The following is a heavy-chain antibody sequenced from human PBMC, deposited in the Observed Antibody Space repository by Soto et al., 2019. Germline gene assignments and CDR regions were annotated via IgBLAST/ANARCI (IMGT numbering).Heavy chain of an antibody. CDR1: GYTFTSYY. V-gene: IGHV1-46*01. CDR2: INPSGGST. CDR3: ARAEGSLRFLEWLPNAEYFQH. D-gene: IGHD3-3*01. Sequence: ASVKVSCKASGYTFTSYYMHWVRQAPGQGLEWMGIINPSGGSTSYAQKFQGRVTMTRDTSTSTVYMELSSLRSEDTAVYYCARAEGSLRFLEWLPNAEYFQHWGQGTLVTVSS. J-gene: IGHJ1*01.